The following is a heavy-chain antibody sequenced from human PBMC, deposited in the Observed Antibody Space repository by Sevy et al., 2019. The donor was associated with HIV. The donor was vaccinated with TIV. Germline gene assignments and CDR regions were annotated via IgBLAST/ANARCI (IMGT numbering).Heavy chain of an antibody. Sequence: GGSLRLSCTTSGLTFGDFAMSWFRQAPGKGLEWVGFIRSKAYGGTAEYAASVKGRFTISRDDSKSITYLQMNSLKTEDTAVYYCTRGPRRSGYDPSFYYYMDVWGRGATVTVSS. CDR2: IRSKAYGGTA. J-gene: IGHJ6*03. V-gene: IGHV3-49*03. CDR1: GLTFGDFA. D-gene: IGHD3-3*01. CDR3: TRGPRRSGYDPSFYYYMDV.